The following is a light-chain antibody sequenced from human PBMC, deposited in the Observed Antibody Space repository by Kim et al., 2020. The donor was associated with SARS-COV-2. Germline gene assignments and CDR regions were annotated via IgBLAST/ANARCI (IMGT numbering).Light chain of an antibody. Sequence: QSVLTQPRSVSGSPGQSVTISCTGSSSDVGGYNYVSWYQHHPGKAPKLMIYDVSKRPSGVPDHFSGSKSGNTASLTISALQPEDEADYYCCSYAGSYTLIFGGGTQLTVL. CDR3: CSYAGSYTLI. CDR2: DVS. CDR1: SSDVGGYNY. V-gene: IGLV2-11*01. J-gene: IGLJ2*01.